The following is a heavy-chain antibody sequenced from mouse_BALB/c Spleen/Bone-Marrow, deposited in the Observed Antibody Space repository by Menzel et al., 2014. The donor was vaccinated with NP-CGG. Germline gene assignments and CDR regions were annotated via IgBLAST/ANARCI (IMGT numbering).Heavy chain of an antibody. J-gene: IGHJ4*01. V-gene: IGHV7-3*02. CDR2: IRXKANGYTT. CDR1: GFTFTDXY. CDR3: ARDDYYAMDY. Sequence: EVQLVESGGGLVQPGGSLRLSCATSGFTFTDXYXSWVXQPPXXAXEWLXXIRXKANGYTTEYSASVKGRFTISRDNSQSILYLQMNTLRAEDSATYYCARDDYYAMDYWGQGTSVTVSS.